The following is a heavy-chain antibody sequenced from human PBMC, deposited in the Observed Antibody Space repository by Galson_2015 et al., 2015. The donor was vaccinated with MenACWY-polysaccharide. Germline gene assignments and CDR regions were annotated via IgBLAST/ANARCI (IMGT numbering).Heavy chain of an antibody. V-gene: IGHV3-30*02. CDR1: GFTFSSYD. CDR2: IRYDGSRK. CDR3: AIDIYSFAWYGYFQY. D-gene: IGHD5-12*01. J-gene: IGHJ1*01. Sequence: SLRLSCAASGFTFSSYDIHWVRQAPGKGLEWVTFIRYDGSRKSYADSVKGRFTISRDNSENTAYLQMNSLRAEDAALYFCAIDIYSFAWYGYFQYWGQGTLVTVSS.